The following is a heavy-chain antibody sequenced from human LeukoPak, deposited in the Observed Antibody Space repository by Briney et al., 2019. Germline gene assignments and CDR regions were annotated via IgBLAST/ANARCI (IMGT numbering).Heavy chain of an antibody. CDR3: ARGGSTSLYYYYGMDV. V-gene: IGHV4-4*02. Sequence: SGTLSLTCAVSGGSISSSNWWSWVRQPPGKGLEWIGEIYHSGSTNYNPSLKSRVTISVDKSKNQFSLKLSSVIAADTAVYYCARGGSTSLYYYYGMDVWGKGTTVTVSS. D-gene: IGHD2-2*01. CDR1: GGSISSSNW. CDR2: IYHSGST. J-gene: IGHJ6*04.